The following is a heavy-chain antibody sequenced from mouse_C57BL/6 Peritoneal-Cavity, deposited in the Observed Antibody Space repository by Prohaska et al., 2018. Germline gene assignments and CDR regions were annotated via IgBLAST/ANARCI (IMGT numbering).Heavy chain of an antibody. CDR2: ISYDGSN. Sequence: DVQLQESGPGLVKPSQSLSLTCSVTGYSITSGYYWNWIRQFPGNKLEWMGYISYDGSNNYNPSLENRISITRDTSKNQFFLKLNSVTTEDTATYYCASLYDGYSLDYWGQGTTLTVSS. J-gene: IGHJ2*01. V-gene: IGHV3-6*01. D-gene: IGHD2-3*01. CDR1: GYSITSGYY. CDR3: ASLYDGYSLDY.